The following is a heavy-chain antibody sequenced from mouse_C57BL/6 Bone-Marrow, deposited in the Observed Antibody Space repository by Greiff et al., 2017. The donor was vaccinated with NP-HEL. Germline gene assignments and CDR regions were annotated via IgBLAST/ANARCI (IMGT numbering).Heavy chain of an antibody. CDR1: GFTFSRYA. CDR3: ARQYYGSSYGDWYFDV. D-gene: IGHD1-1*01. CDR2: ISDGGSYT. Sequence: EVHLVESGGGLVKPGGSLKLSCAASGFTFSRYAMSWVRQTPEKRLEWVATISDGGSYTYYPDNVKGRFTISRDNAKNNLYLQMSHLKSEDTAMYYCARQYYGSSYGDWYFDVWGTGTTVTVSS. V-gene: IGHV5-4*01. J-gene: IGHJ1*03.